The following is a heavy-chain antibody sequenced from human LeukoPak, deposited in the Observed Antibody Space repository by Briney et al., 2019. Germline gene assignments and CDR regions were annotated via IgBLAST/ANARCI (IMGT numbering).Heavy chain of an antibody. J-gene: IGHJ4*02. D-gene: IGHD7-27*01. CDR1: GFTFGSYW. V-gene: IGHV3-7*01. CDR2: IKPDGSEK. CDR3: ARNRGGLGILEY. Sequence: GGSLRLSCAASGFTFGSYWMSWIRQAPGKGLEWVANIKPDGSEKYYVDSVKGRFTISRDNAKNSLYLQMNSLRAEDTAVYYCARNRGGLGILEYWGQGTLVTVSS.